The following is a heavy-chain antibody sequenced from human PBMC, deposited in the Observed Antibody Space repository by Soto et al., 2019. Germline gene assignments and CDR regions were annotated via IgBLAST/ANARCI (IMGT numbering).Heavy chain of an antibody. CDR2: ISYDDGTNK. J-gene: IGHJ4*02. D-gene: IGHD6-19*01. CDR1: GFTFSSFT. Sequence: QVQLVESGGGVVQPGRSLRLSCAASGFTFSSFTMHWVRQAPGKGLEWVAVISYDDGTNKYYADSVKDRFTISRENPKNTRYLQMNSLRAEDTAVYYCARSIAVAGTPEFDYWGQGTLVTVSS. V-gene: IGHV3-30-3*01. CDR3: ARSIAVAGTPEFDY.